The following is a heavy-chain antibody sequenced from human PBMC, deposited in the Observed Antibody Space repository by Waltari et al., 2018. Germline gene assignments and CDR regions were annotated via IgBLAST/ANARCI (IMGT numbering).Heavy chain of an antibody. CDR2: IGTAGDT. Sequence: SSYDMHWVRQATGKGLEWVSAIGTAGDTYYPGSVKGRFTISRENAKNSLYLQMNSLRAGDTAVYYCARVAGDSNAFDIWGQGTMVTVSS. V-gene: IGHV3-13*01. CDR3: ARVAGDSNAFDI. D-gene: IGHD6-13*01. CDR1: SSYD. J-gene: IGHJ3*02.